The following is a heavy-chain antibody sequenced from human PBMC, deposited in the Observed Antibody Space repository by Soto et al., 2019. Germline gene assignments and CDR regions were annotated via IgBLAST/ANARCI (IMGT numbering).Heavy chain of an antibody. CDR2: VLPITGST. Sequence: QVQLVQSGAEVKKPGSSVKVSCKTSGGLFSVFSFNWVRQAPGQGLEWMGGVLPITGSTDYAPKFQGSLPISPDSSPSTILMELSRLPSDDTDNNYCATIRVRGGPLRFEDGGQGTLISVSS. D-gene: IGHD5-12*01. CDR3: ATIRVRGGPLRFED. CDR1: GGLFSVFS. V-gene: IGHV1-69*06. J-gene: IGHJ4*01.